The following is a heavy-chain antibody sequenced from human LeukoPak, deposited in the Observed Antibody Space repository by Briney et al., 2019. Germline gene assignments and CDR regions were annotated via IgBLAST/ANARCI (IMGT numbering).Heavy chain of an antibody. CDR3: VREGFYLFDF. CDR2: IKQDGSET. V-gene: IGHV3-7*01. Sequence: GGSLRLSCAASGFTFTNNFMSWVRQVPGKGLEWVANIKQDGSETTYADSVRGRFTIFRDNAKDSVYLQMNSLRAEDSATYYCVREGFYLFDFWGQGTLVTVSS. D-gene: IGHD2/OR15-2a*01. CDR1: GFTFTNNF. J-gene: IGHJ4*01.